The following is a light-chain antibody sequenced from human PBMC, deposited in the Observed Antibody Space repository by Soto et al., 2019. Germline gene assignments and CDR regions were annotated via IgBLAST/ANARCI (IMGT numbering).Light chain of an antibody. CDR2: GAS. CDR3: QQYSDSPPT. J-gene: IGKJ1*01. CDR1: QSLFID. Sequence: EIVMTQSPGTLSLSPGDISTLSCRASQSLFIDLAWYRQKPGQAPRLLIFGASDRATGIPDRFSGSGSGTDFTLTIDRLEPEDFAMYYCQQYSDSPPTFGQGTKV. V-gene: IGKV3-20*01.